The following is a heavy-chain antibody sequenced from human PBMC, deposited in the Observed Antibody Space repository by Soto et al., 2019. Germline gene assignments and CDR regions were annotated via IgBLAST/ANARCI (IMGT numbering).Heavy chain of an antibody. D-gene: IGHD3-22*01. Sequence: PVGSVKISCNGSGYSFTSYWISWVRQMPGKGLEWMGRIDPSDSYTNYSPSFQGHVTISADKSISTAYLQWSSLKASDTAMYYCASAYYDSSGPKSDDWGQGTLVTVSS. CDR3: ASAYYDSSGPKSDD. V-gene: IGHV5-10-1*01. J-gene: IGHJ4*02. CDR1: GYSFTSYW. CDR2: IDPSDSYT.